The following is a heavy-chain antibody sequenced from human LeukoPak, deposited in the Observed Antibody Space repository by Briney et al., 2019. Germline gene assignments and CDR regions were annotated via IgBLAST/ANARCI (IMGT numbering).Heavy chain of an antibody. V-gene: IGHV3-30*02. Sequence: GGSLRLSCAASGFTFSSYGIHWVRQAPGKGLEWVALIRYDGNDKYYADSVKGRFTISRDNSKNTLYLQMNSLRAEDTAVYYCAELGITMIGGVWGKGTTVTISS. CDR3: AELGITMIGGV. CDR1: GFTFSSYG. J-gene: IGHJ6*04. CDR2: IRYDGNDK. D-gene: IGHD3-10*02.